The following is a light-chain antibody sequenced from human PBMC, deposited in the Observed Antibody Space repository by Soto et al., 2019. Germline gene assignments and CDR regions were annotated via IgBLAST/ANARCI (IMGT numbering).Light chain of an antibody. CDR1: SSDVGGYNY. V-gene: IGLV2-14*01. Sequence: QSALTQPASVSGSPGQSITISCTGTSSDVGGYNYVSWYQQHPGKAPKLMIYDVTNRPSGVSNRFSGSKSGDTASLTISGLQAEDEAVYYCSSYTTSSTLDVVFGGGTKLTVL. CDR3: SSYTTSSTLDVV. CDR2: DVT. J-gene: IGLJ2*01.